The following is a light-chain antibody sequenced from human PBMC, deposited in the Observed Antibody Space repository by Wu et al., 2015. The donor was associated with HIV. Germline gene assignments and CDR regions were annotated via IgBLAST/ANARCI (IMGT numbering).Light chain of an antibody. CDR2: GAS. CDR3: QNYDSALIT. CDR1: QGISNF. V-gene: IGKV1-27*01. Sequence: DIQMTQSPSSLSASVGDRVTITCRASQGISNFLAWYQQKSGKVPKLLIYGASALQSGVPSRFSGSGSGTDFTLTVTSLQPEDVATYYCQNYDSALITFGQGTRLXIK. J-gene: IGKJ5*01.